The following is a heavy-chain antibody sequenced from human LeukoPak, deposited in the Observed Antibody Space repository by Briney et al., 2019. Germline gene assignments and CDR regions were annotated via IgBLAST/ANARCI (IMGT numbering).Heavy chain of an antibody. V-gene: IGHV4-4*07. J-gene: IGHJ6*03. D-gene: IGHD2-2*01. Sequence: PSETLSLTCTVSGGSISSYYWSWIRQPAGKGLEWIGRIYTSGSTNYNSSLKSRVTMSVDTSKNQFSLKLSSVTAADTAVYYCARDLGDVVVVPAAPPYYYYYMDVWGKGTTVTVSS. CDR1: GGSISSYY. CDR3: ARDLGDVVVVPAAPPYYYYYMDV. CDR2: IYTSGST.